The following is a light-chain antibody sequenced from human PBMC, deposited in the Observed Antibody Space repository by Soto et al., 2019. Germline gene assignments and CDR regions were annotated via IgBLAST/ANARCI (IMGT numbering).Light chain of an antibody. Sequence: QSALTQTRSVSGSPGQSVTISCTGSSSDVGGYNYVSWYQQHPGKAPKLMIYDVSKRPSGVPDRFSGSKSANTASLTISGLQADDDADYCQCSYAGSYTGVFGTGTKLTVL. V-gene: IGLV2-11*01. J-gene: IGLJ1*01. CDR2: DVS. CDR1: SSDVGGYNY. CDR3: CSYAGSYTGV.